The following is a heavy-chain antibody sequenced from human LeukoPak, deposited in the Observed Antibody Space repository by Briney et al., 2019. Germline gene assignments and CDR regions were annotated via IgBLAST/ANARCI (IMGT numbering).Heavy chain of an antibody. Sequence: PGGSLRLSCAASGFTFSSYAMSWVRQAPGKGLEWVSAISGSGGSTYYADSVKGRFTISRDNSKNTLHLQMNSLRAEDTAVYYCAKDQSPVVTPPDYWGQGTLVTVSS. D-gene: IGHD4-23*01. CDR2: ISGSGGST. J-gene: IGHJ4*02. V-gene: IGHV3-23*01. CDR1: GFTFSSYA. CDR3: AKDQSPVVTPPDY.